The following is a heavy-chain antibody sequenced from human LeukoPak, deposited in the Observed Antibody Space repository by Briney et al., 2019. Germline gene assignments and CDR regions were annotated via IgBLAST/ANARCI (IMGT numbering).Heavy chain of an antibody. Sequence: ASVKVSCKASGYTFTGYFIHWVRQAPGQGLEWMGWINPNNGGTKYAQKFQDRVTMTRDTSTSTVYMELSSLRSEDTAVYYCASSTASGDDYYYSYYMDVWGKGTTVTISS. J-gene: IGHJ6*03. V-gene: IGHV1-2*02. CDR3: ASSTASGDDYYYSYYMDV. D-gene: IGHD5-12*01. CDR2: INPNNGGT. CDR1: GYTFTGYF.